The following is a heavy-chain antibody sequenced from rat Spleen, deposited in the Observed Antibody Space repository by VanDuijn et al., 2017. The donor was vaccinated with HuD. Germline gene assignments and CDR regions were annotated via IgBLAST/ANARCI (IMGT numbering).Heavy chain of an antibody. V-gene: IGHV2S12*01. D-gene: IGHD1-11*01. CDR1: GFSLTSNA. J-gene: IGHJ2*01. Sequence: QVQLKESGPGLVQPSQTLSLTCTVSGFSLTSNAVSWVRQPPGKGLEWIATISSGGHTYYNSAVQSRLSISRDTSKSQVFLKMNSLQPEDTGTYYCARHVPIPTEGIVSWDYWGQGVMVTVSS. CDR2: ISSGGHT. CDR3: ARHVPIPTEGIVSWDY.